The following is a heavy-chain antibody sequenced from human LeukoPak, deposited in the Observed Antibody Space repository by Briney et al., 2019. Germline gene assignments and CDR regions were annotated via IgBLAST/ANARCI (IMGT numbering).Heavy chain of an antibody. D-gene: IGHD5-18*01. V-gene: IGHV3-23*01. CDR3: AKDPPATQLWVQGSYGMDV. J-gene: IGHJ6*02. Sequence: GGSLRLSCAASGFTFSSYAMSWVRQAPGKGLEWVSAISGRGDSTYYADSLKGRFTISRDDSKNTLYLQMNSLRAEDTAVYYCAKDPPATQLWVQGSYGMDVWGQGTTVTVSS. CDR1: GFTFSSYA. CDR2: ISGRGDST.